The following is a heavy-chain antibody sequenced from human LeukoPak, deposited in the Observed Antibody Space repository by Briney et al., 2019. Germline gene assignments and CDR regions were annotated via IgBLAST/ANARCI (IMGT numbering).Heavy chain of an antibody. V-gene: IGHV3-74*01. CDR3: ARPDYYNSRFDP. CDR1: GFTSSNYW. J-gene: IGHJ5*02. D-gene: IGHD3-22*01. CDR2: INSDGSST. Sequence: PGGSLRLSCAASGFTSSNYWMHWVRQAPGKGLVWVSRINSDGSSTNYADSVKGRFTISRDNAKNTLYLQMNSLRAEDTAVYYCARPDYYNSRFDPWGQGTLVTVSS.